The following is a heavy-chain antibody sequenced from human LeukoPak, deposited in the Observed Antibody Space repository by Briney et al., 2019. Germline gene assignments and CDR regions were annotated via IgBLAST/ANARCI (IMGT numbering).Heavy chain of an antibody. D-gene: IGHD3-10*01. V-gene: IGHV4-34*01. CDR2: INHSGST. CDR3: AIYQLAYGSGSYPY. CDR1: GGSFSGYY. Sequence: SETLSLTCAVYGGSFSGYYWSCIRQPPGKGLEWIGEINHSGSTNYNPSLKSRVTISVDTSKNQFSLKLSSVTAADTAVYYCAIYQLAYGSGSYPYWGQGTLVTVSS. J-gene: IGHJ4*02.